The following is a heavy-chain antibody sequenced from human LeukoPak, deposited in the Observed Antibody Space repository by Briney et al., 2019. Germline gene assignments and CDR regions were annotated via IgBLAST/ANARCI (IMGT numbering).Heavy chain of an antibody. J-gene: IGHJ5*02. CDR3: ARDSYGDYAPLNWFDP. Sequence: GGSLRLSCAASGFTFSSYSMNWVRQAPGKGLEWVSYISHSSSTIYYADSVKGRFTISRDNAKNSLYLQMNSLRAEDTAVYYCARDSYGDYAPLNWFDPWGQGTLVTVSS. D-gene: IGHD4-17*01. V-gene: IGHV3-48*04. CDR2: ISHSSSTI. CDR1: GFTFSSYS.